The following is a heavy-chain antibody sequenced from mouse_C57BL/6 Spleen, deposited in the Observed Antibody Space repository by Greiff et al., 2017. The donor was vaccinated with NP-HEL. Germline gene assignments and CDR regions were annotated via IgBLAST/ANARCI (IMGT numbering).Heavy chain of an antibody. J-gene: IGHJ4*01. CDR3: AREADYYGSSGAMDY. V-gene: IGHV7-1*01. Sequence: EVQLVESGGGLVQSGRSLRLSCATSGFTFSDFYMEWVRQAPGKGLEWIASSRNKANDYTTEYSASVKGRFIVSRDTSQSILYLQMNALRAEDTAIYYCAREADYYGSSGAMDYWGQGTSVTVSS. D-gene: IGHD1-1*01. CDR2: SRNKANDYTT. CDR1: GFTFSDFY.